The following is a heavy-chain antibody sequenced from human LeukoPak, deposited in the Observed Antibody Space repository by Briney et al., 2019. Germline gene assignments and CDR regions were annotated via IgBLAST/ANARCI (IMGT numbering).Heavy chain of an antibody. V-gene: IGHV3-7*03. CDR1: GFTFSSYW. D-gene: IGHD6-13*01. J-gene: IGHJ6*02. Sequence: GGSLRLSCAASGFTFSSYWMSWVRQAPGKGLEWVANIKQDGSEKYYVDSVKGRFTISRDNAKNSLYLQMNSLRAEDTAVYYCAREHRSWYANYYYGMAVWGQGTTVTVSS. CDR2: IKQDGSEK. CDR3: AREHRSWYANYYYGMAV.